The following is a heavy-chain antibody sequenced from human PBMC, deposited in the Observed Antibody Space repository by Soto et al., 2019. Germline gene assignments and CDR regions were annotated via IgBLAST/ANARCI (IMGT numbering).Heavy chain of an antibody. CDR1: GFTFSSYW. Sequence: EVQLVEAGGGLVQPGGSLRRSCAASGFTFSSYWVHWVRQAPGKGLVWVSRINTDGSSTSYADSVKGRFTISRDNALNTLYLQMNSLGAGDTAVYCCASRGQVGSGLAHWGQGTLVTVSS. V-gene: IGHV3-74*01. D-gene: IGHD1-26*01. J-gene: IGHJ5*02. CDR3: ASRGQVGSGLAH. CDR2: INTDGSST.